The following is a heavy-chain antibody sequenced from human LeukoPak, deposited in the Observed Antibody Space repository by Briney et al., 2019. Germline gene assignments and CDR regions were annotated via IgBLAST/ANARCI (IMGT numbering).Heavy chain of an antibody. V-gene: IGHV1-69*05. CDR2: IIPIFGTA. D-gene: IGHD3-3*01. J-gene: IGHJ4*02. CDR3: ARGRTFSPTYYDFWSGDNYYFDY. CDR1: GGTFSSYA. Sequence: GSSVKVSYKASGGTFSSYAISWVRQAPGQGLEWMGRIIPIFGTANYAQKFQGRVTITTDESTSTAYMELSSLRSEDTAVYYCARGRTFSPTYYDFWSGDNYYFDYWGQGTLVTVSS.